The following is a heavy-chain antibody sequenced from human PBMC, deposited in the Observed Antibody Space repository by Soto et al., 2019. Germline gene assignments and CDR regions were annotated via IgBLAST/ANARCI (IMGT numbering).Heavy chain of an antibody. J-gene: IGHJ4*02. V-gene: IGHV3-23*01. D-gene: IGHD6-13*01. CDR1: GFRFSDYY. CDR3: AKENGYSSSWFEFDY. Sequence: GGSLRLSCAASGFRFSDYYMSWIRQAPGKGLEWVSAISGSGGSTYYADSVKGRFTISRDNSKNTLYLQMNSLRAEDTAVYYCAKENGYSSSWFEFDYSGRGTLVTVSS. CDR2: ISGSGGST.